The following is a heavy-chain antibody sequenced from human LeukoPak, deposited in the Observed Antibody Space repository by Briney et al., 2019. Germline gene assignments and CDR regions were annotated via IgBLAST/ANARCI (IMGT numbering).Heavy chain of an antibody. CDR1: GFTFNRYG. CDR2: IGHDGSNK. V-gene: IGHV3-30*02. J-gene: IGHJ4*02. CDR3: ARDVRIVYYYRSPDY. Sequence: GGSLRLSCAASGFTFNRYGMHWVRQAPGKGLEWVAYIGHDGSNKYYADSVKGRFTISRDSSKNTLYLQMNSLRAEDTAVYYCARDVRIVYYYRSPDYWGQGTLVTVSS. D-gene: IGHD3-22*01.